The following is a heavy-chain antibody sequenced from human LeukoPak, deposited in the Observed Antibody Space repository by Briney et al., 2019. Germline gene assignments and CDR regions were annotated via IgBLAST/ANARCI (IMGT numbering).Heavy chain of an antibody. CDR1: GFTFDDYA. CDR2: ISWNSGSI. V-gene: IGHV3-9*01. Sequence: GGSLRLSCAASGFTFDDYAMDWVRQAPGKGLEGVSGISWNSGSIGYADSVKGRFTISRDNAKNSLYLQMNSLRAEDTALYYCAKSSGLLGEKDYFDYWGQGTLVTVSS. CDR3: AKSSGLLGEKDYFDY. D-gene: IGHD3-22*01. J-gene: IGHJ4*02.